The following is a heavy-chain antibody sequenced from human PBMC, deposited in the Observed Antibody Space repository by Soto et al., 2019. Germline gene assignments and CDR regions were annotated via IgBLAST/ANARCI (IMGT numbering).Heavy chain of an antibody. CDR2: IYHSGST. D-gene: IGHD3-3*01. J-gene: IGHJ6*02. Sequence: LRRTLSLTCAVSGGSISSSNWWSWVRQPPGKGLEWIGEIYHSGSTNYNPSLKSRVTISVDKSKNQFSLKLSSVTAADTAVYYCARTTIFGVVISYYYYYGMDVWGQGTTVTVSS. CDR1: GGSISSSNW. V-gene: IGHV4-4*03. CDR3: ARTTIFGVVISYYYYYGMDV.